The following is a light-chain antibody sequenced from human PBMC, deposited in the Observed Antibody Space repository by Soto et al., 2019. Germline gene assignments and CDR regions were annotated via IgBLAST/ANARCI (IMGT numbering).Light chain of an antibody. V-gene: IGKV1-39*01. CDR3: QQSYSTPPTYT. J-gene: IGKJ2*01. Sequence: DIQMTQSPSSLSASVGDRVTITCRASQSISSYLNWYQQKPGKAPKLRIYAASSLQSGVPSRFSGSGSGTDFTRTISSLQPEDFATYYCQQSYSTPPTYTFGQGTKLEIK. CDR2: AAS. CDR1: QSISSY.